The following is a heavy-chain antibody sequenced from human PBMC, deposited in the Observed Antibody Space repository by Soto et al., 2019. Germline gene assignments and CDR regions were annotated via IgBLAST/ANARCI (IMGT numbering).Heavy chain of an antibody. V-gene: IGHV3-48*02. CDR3: ARAGYYGSGILL. J-gene: IGHJ4*02. Sequence: EVQLVESGGGLVQPGGSLRLSCAASGFTFNRYSMNWVRQAPGKGLEWVSYISSSSSTIYYADSVKGRFTISRDNAKNSLYLHMNSLRDEDTAVYYCARAGYYGSGILLWGQGTLVTVSS. CDR1: GFTFNRYS. D-gene: IGHD3-10*01. CDR2: ISSSSSTI.